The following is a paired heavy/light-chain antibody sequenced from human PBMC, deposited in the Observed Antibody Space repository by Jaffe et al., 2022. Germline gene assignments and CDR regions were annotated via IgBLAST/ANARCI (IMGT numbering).Light chain of an antibody. V-gene: IGKV2-28*01. Sequence: DIVMTQSPLSLPVTPGEPASISCRSSQSLLHSNGYNYLDWYLQRPGQSPQLLIYLGSNRASGVPDRFSGSGSGTDFTLKISRVEAEDVGVYYCMQTLQTPYTFGQGTKLEIK. CDR3: MQTLQTPYT. CDR2: LGS. CDR1: QSLLHSNGYNY. J-gene: IGKJ2*01.
Heavy chain of an antibody. CDR2: IYYSGSS. V-gene: IGHV4-59*01. CDR1: GDSISGYY. J-gene: IGHJ4*02. D-gene: IGHD3-10*01. Sequence: QVQLQESGPGLVKPSETLSLTCTVSGDSISGYYWSWIRQPPGKGLEWIGYIYYSGSSNYNPSLKSRVTMSVDTSKNQLSLKVSSVTAADTAVYFCARGLKFQGIISRPPPFDFWGQGTLVTVSS. CDR3: ARGLKFQGIISRPPPFDF.